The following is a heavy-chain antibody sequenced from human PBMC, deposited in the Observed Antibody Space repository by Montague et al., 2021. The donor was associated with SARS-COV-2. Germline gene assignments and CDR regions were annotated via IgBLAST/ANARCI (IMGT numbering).Heavy chain of an antibody. CDR1: DGSFSDFY. CDR3: ASGDDNGSGYLDV. Sequence: SETRSLTCAVFDGSFSDFYWSWIRQPPGEGLEWIGEINHSGTTYYNPPLKSRVTISVDTSKNQFSLKLNSVTAADAAVYYCASGDDNGSGYLDVWGKGTTVTVSS. CDR2: INHSGTT. V-gene: IGHV4-34*01. D-gene: IGHD1-26*01. J-gene: IGHJ6*03.